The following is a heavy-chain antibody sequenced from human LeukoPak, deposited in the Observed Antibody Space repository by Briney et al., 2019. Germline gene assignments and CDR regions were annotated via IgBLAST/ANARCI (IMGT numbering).Heavy chain of an antibody. J-gene: IGHJ4*02. V-gene: IGHV3-7*01. D-gene: IGHD6-6*01. CDR3: ARLIGDRTIYDY. CDR2: INQGGSET. CDR1: GLTFSTCG. Sequence: GGSLRLSCVASGLTFSTCGMHWVRQAPGKGLEWVASINQGGSETYYVESVKGRFTISRDNAMNSFFLQMNSLRAEDTAVYYCARLIGDRTIYDYWGQGTLVTVSS.